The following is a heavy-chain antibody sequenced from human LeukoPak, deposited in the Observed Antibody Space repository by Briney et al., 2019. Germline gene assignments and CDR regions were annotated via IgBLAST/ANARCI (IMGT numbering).Heavy chain of an antibody. D-gene: IGHD3-22*01. Sequence: GGSLRLSCAASGFTFSSYGMHWVRQAPGKGREWVAFIRYDGSNKYYADSVKGRFTISRDNSKNTLYLQMNSLRAEDTAVYYCARDDGIVVVPLDYWGQGTLVTVSS. V-gene: IGHV3-30*02. CDR1: GFTFSSYG. CDR2: IRYDGSNK. J-gene: IGHJ4*02. CDR3: ARDDGIVVVPLDY.